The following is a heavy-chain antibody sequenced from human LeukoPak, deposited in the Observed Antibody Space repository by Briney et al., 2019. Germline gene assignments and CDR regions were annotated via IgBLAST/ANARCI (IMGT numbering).Heavy chain of an antibody. Sequence: GGSLRLSCAASGFIVNSNYMTWVRQAPGKGLEWVSLIYTGGSTYYADSVKGRFTISRDNSKNTLYLQMNSLGPADTAVYYCAKGWDYNFWSGYYTFDYWGQGALVTVSS. CDR3: AKGWDYNFWSGYYTFDY. D-gene: IGHD3-3*01. CDR2: IYTGGST. V-gene: IGHV3-66*02. J-gene: IGHJ4*02. CDR1: GFIVNSNY.